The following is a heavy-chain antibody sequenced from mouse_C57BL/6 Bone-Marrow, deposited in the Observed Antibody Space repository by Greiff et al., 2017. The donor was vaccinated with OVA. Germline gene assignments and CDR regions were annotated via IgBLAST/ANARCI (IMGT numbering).Heavy chain of an antibody. J-gene: IGHJ1*03. CDR3: ARSEANPPIWYFDV. V-gene: IGHV1-75*01. D-gene: IGHD1-1*01. CDR2: IFPGSGST. CDR1: GYTFTDYY. Sequence: QVQLQQSGPELVKPGASVKISCKASGYTFTDYYINWVKQRPGQGLEWIGWIFPGSGSTYYNEKFKGKATLTVDKSSSTAYMLLSSLTSEDSAVYFCARSEANPPIWYFDVWGTGTTVTVSS.